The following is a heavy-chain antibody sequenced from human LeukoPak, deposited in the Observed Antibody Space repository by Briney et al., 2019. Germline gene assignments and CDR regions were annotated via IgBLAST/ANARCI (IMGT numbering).Heavy chain of an antibody. J-gene: IGHJ4*02. V-gene: IGHV3-23*01. Sequence: GGSLRLSCAASGFTFSDYAMTGVRQAAGKGREWVSSISDTGRRTYYTDSVKGRFTISRDDSKKAVYLEMSTLRVEDTAIYFCWRHDSFIPFWGQGTLVTVSS. CDR1: GFTFSDYA. D-gene: IGHD3-16*02. CDR2: ISDTGRRT. CDR3: WRHDSFIPF.